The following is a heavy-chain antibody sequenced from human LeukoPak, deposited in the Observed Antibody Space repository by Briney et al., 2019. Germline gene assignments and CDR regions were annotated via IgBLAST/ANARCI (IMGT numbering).Heavy chain of an antibody. Sequence: GASVKVSCEASGYTFRSHAISWVRQAPGQGLEWMGWISAYDGTTKYAQKFQGRVTLTTDTSTRTAYMELRNLRSDDTAVYYCARDTAVAQRGYFQHWGQGTLVTVSS. CDR1: GYTFRSHA. CDR2: ISAYDGTT. D-gene: IGHD6-19*01. CDR3: ARDTAVAQRGYFQH. V-gene: IGHV1-18*01. J-gene: IGHJ1*01.